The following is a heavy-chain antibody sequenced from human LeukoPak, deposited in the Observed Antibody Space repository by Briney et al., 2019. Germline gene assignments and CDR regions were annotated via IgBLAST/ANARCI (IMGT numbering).Heavy chain of an antibody. CDR2: INPSGGST. V-gene: IGHV1-46*01. D-gene: IGHD6-6*01. Sequence: ASVKVSCKASGYTFTSYYMHWVRQAPGQGLEWMGIINPSGGSTSYAQKFQSRVTMTRDMSTSTVYMELSSLRSEDTAVYYCARGGGVAARSFDPWGQGTLVTVSS. CDR1: GYTFTSYY. CDR3: ARGGGVAARSFDP. J-gene: IGHJ5*02.